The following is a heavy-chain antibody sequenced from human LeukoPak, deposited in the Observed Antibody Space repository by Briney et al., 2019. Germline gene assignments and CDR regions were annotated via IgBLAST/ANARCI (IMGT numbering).Heavy chain of an antibody. CDR3: ARAVVVPAAIPFDY. J-gene: IGHJ4*02. Sequence: PGGSLRLSCAASGFTFSSYWMSWVRQAPGKGLEWVAKIKQDGSEKYYVDSVKGRFTISRDNAKNSLYLQMNSLRAEDTAVYYCARAVVVPAAIPFDYWGQGTLVTVSS. CDR1: GFTFSSYW. CDR2: IKQDGSEK. D-gene: IGHD2-2*01. V-gene: IGHV3-7*01.